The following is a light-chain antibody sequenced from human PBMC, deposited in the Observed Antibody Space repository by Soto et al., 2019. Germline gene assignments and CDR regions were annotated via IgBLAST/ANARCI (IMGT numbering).Light chain of an antibody. CDR1: QSVGSNS. Sequence: ETVLTQSPGTLSLSPGERATLSCRASQSVGSNSLAWYQQKPGQAPRLLIYGASSRATGIPDRFSGSGSGTDFALTISRLEPEDFAVYYCHQHGSSPRTFGQGTKVEIK. CDR3: HQHGSSPRT. J-gene: IGKJ1*01. CDR2: GAS. V-gene: IGKV3-20*01.